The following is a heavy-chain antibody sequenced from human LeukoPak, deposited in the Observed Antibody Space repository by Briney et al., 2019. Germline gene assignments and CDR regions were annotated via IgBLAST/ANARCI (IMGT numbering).Heavy chain of an antibody. D-gene: IGHD6-19*01. CDR1: GYTFTSYA. J-gene: IGHJ3*02. CDR3: ARELLVGGWYRSAFDI. CDR2: INTNTGNP. V-gene: IGHV7-4-1*02. Sequence: ASVKVSCKASGYTFTSYAMNWVRQAPGQGLEWMGWINTNTGNPTYAQGFTGRFVFSLDTSVSTAYLQISSLKAEDTAVYYCARELLVGGWYRSAFDIWGQGTMVTVSS.